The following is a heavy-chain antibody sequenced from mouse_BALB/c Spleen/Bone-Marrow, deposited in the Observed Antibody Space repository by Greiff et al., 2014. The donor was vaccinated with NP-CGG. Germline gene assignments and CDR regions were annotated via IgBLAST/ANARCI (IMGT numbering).Heavy chain of an antibody. Sequence: EVQLQQSGAEVVKPGTSVKLSCTASGFNIKDTYMHWLKKRPEQGLEWMGIIDPANGNAKYDPNFQGKATITADTSSNTAYLQFSSLASEDTAVYYCALTGTGRFAFWGQGTLLTVSA. V-gene: IGHV14-3*02. J-gene: IGHJ3*01. CDR3: ALTGTGRFAF. CDR2: IDPANGNA. D-gene: IGHD4-1*01. CDR1: GFNIKDTY.